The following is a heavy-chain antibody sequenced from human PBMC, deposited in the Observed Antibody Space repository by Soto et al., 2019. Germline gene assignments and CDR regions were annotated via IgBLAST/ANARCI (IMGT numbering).Heavy chain of an antibody. V-gene: IGHV3-23*01. Sequence: PGGSLRLSCAASGFTFSSYAMSWVRQAPGKGLEWVSAISGSGGSTYYADSVKGRFTISRDNSKNTLYLQMNSLRAEDTAVYYCAKEELPNNDYGDRNFDYWGQGTLVTVSS. CDR3: AKEELPNNDYGDRNFDY. J-gene: IGHJ4*02. D-gene: IGHD4-17*01. CDR1: GFTFSSYA. CDR2: ISGSGGST.